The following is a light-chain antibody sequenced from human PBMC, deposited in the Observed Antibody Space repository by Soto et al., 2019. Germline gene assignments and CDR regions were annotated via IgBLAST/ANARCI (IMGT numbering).Light chain of an antibody. J-gene: IGKJ4*01. Sequence: EIVMTQSPATLSVSPGERVTLSCRASQSVSSYLAWYQQKPGQAPRLLIYGASTGATGIPARFSGSGSGTEFILTISSLQSEDFAVYYCQQYSKWPLTFGGGTRWIS. V-gene: IGKV3-15*01. CDR3: QQYSKWPLT. CDR1: QSVSSY. CDR2: GAS.